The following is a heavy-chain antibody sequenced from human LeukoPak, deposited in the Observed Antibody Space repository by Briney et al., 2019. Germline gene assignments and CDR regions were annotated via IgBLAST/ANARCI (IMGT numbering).Heavy chain of an antibody. D-gene: IGHD6-13*01. CDR2: INPNSGGT. CDR1: GYTFTGYY. J-gene: IGHJ6*02. V-gene: IGHV1-2*02. CDR3: AREGSEQQLVRDYYYYYGMDV. Sequence: EASVKVSCKASGYTFTGYYMHWVRQAPGQGLERMGWINPNSGGTNYAQKFQGRVTMTRDTSISTAYMELSRLRSDDTAVYYCAREGSEQQLVRDYYYYYGMDVWGQGTTVTVSS.